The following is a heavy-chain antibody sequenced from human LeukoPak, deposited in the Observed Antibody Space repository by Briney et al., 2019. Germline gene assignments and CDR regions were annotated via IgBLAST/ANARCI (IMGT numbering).Heavy chain of an antibody. CDR3: ARVGATQDLDY. J-gene: IGHJ4*02. CDR1: GYTFTSYG. CDR2: ISAYNGNT. Sequence: GAPVKVSCRASGYTFTSYGISWVQQAPGQGLEWMGWISAYNGNTNYAQKLQGRVTMTTDTSTSTAYMELRSLRSDDTAVYYCARVGATQDLDYWGQGTLVTVSS. V-gene: IGHV1-18*01. D-gene: IGHD1-26*01.